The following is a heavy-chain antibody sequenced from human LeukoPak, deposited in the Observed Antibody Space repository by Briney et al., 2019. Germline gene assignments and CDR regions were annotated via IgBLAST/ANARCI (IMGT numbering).Heavy chain of an antibody. D-gene: IGHD3-22*01. CDR2: ISTSGRAI. J-gene: IGHJ4*02. V-gene: IGHV3-48*02. CDR1: GFTFSNYN. Sequence: GGSLRLSCAASGFTFSNYNINWVRQAPGKGLEWVSYISTSGRAIFYADSVKGRFTISRDNAKHSLFLQMNSLRDEDTAVYYCARVPLYDRSGYYFDYWGLGTLVTVSS. CDR3: ARVPLYDRSGYYFDY.